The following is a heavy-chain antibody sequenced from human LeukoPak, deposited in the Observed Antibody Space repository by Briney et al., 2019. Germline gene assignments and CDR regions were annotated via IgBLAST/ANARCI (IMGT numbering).Heavy chain of an antibody. V-gene: IGHV1-3*01. CDR2: INAGNGNT. CDR1: GYTFTSYA. CDR3: ARYGSVVDTAIFDY. J-gene: IGHJ4*02. D-gene: IGHD5-18*01. Sequence: ASVKVSCKASGYTFTSYAIHWMRQAPRQRLEWMGWINAGNGNTKYSQKFQGRVTITRGTSASTAYMELSSLRSEDTAVYYCARYGSVVDTAIFDYWGQGTLVTVSS.